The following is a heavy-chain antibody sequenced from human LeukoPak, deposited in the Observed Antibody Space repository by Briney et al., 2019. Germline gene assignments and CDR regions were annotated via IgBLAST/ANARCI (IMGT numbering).Heavy chain of an antibody. CDR2: FDPEDGET. J-gene: IGHJ4*02. D-gene: IGHD3-16*02. CDR3: ATVHYDYVWGSYRSRYYFDY. CDR1: GYTLTELS. V-gene: IGHV1-24*01. Sequence: ASVKVSCKVSGYTLTELSMHWVRQAPGKGLEWMGGFDPEDGETIYAQKFQGRVTMTEDTSTHTAYMELSSLRSEDTAVYYCATVHYDYVWGSYRSRYYFDYWGQGTLVTVSS.